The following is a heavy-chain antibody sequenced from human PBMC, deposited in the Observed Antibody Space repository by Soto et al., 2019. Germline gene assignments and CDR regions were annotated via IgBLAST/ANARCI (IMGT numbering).Heavy chain of an antibody. Sequence: QVQLQESGPGLVKPSETLSLTCTVSGGSISSYYWSWIRQPPGKGLEWIGYIYYSGSTNYNPSLKSRVTISVDTSKNQFSRKLSSVTAADTAVYSCASTLLWFGEFHGWFDPWGQGTLVTVSS. CDR1: GGSISSYY. CDR2: IYYSGST. CDR3: ASTLLWFGEFHGWFDP. D-gene: IGHD3-10*01. J-gene: IGHJ5*02. V-gene: IGHV4-59*08.